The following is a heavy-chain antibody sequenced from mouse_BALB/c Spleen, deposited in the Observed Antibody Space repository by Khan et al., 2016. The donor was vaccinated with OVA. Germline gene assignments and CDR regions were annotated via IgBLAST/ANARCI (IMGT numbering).Heavy chain of an antibody. CDR1: GFTLSTYA. V-gene: IGHV5-9-3*01. CDR3: ARPPITTVVATSYWFFDV. CDR2: ISTGDTYT. D-gene: IGHD1-1*01. J-gene: IGHJ1*01. Sequence: EVELVESGGGLVKSGGSLKLSCAASGFTLSTYAMSWVRQTPEKRLEWVATISTGDTYTYYPDSVKGRFTISRDNAKNTLYLQMSSLRSEDTAMYYCARPPITTVVATSYWFFDVWGAGTTVTVST.